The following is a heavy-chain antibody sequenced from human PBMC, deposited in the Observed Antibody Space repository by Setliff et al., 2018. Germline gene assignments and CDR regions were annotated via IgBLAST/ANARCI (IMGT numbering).Heavy chain of an antibody. CDR1: GGSFNVYF. V-gene: IGHV4-34*01. Sequence: SETLSLTCAVYGGSFNVYFWSWIRQAPGKGLEWIGEINHSGSTNYNPSLKSRVTISIDTSKNQFSLKLNSVTAADTAVYYCRVWVSLIELDQWGQGTLVTV. D-gene: IGHD3-16*01. J-gene: IGHJ4*02. CDR2: INHSGST. CDR3: RVWVSLIELDQ.